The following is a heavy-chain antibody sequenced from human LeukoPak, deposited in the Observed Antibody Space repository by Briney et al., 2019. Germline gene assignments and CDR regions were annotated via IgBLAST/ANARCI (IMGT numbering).Heavy chain of an antibody. CDR1: GGSIGGYY. J-gene: IGHJ4*02. CDR2: IYYSGST. V-gene: IGHV4-59*01. CDR3: ARDGGGYCSGGTCSIDL. D-gene: IGHD2-15*01. Sequence: SETLSLPCAVSGGSIGGYYWSWIRQPPGKGLEWIGYIYYSGSTKYNPSLKSRVTISVGPSKNQVSLKLSSVTAADTAVYYCARDGGGYCSGGTCSIDLWGQGILVTVSS.